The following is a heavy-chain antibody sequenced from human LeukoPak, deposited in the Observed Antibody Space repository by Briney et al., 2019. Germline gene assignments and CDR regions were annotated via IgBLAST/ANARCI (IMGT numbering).Heavy chain of an antibody. CDR1: GFTVSSHY. CDR2: IYSGAGT. J-gene: IGHJ4*02. D-gene: IGHD6-13*01. CDR3: ARDRGFSSSWRLFVY. Sequence: GGSLRLSCAASGFTVSSHYMSWVRQAPGKGLEWVSVIYSGAGTYYADSLQGRFTICRDNYKNTLYLQMNSLRVEDTAVYYCARDRGFSSSWRLFVYWGQGTLVTVSS. V-gene: IGHV3-66*02.